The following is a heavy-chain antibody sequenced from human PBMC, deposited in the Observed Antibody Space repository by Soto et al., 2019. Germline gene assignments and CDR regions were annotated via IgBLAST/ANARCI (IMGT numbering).Heavy chain of an antibody. V-gene: IGHV4-39*01. CDR2: FFIGGNT. CDR1: GGSITGGSISSTTYY. Sequence: SETLSLTCTVSGGSITGGSISSTTYYWGWMRQPPGKGLEWIASFFIGGNTYYNPSLKSRVTTSVDTSKNQFSLKLSSVTAADTAVYYCARLHVYCISSSCHGHYAMDVWGQGTTVTVSS. J-gene: IGHJ6*02. D-gene: IGHD2-2*01. CDR3: ARLHVYCISSSCHGHYAMDV.